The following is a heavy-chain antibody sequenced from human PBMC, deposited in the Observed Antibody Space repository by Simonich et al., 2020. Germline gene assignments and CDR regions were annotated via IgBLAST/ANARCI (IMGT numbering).Heavy chain of an antibody. CDR2: LNTNSGGT. V-gene: IGHV1-2*02. CDR1: GYTFTGYY. Sequence: QVQLVQSGAEVKKPVASVKVSCKASGYTFTGYYMHWVRQAPGQGLEWREWLNTNSGGTNYAQKCQGRVTMTRDTSISTAYMELSRLRSDDTAVYYCARDRAARYYYYYYMDVWGKGTTVTVSS. D-gene: IGHD6-6*01. J-gene: IGHJ6*03. CDR3: ARDRAARYYYYYYMDV.